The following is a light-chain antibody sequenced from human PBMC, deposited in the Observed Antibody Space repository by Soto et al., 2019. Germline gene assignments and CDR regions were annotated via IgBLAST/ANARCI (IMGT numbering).Light chain of an antibody. J-gene: IGKJ1*01. CDR1: QDISGH. Sequence: DIRVTQSPSSLPASVGDRVTITCRASQDISGHLAWYQQKPGKVPKLLIYEASTLHSGVPSRFSASGSGTDFTLTISSLQPEDVATYYCQKYNGTPRTFGQGTKVELK. CDR2: EAS. CDR3: QKYNGTPRT. V-gene: IGKV1-27*01.